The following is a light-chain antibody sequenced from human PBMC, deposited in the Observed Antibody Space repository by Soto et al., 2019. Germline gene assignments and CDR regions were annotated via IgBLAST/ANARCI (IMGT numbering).Light chain of an antibody. Sequence: EIQMTQSPTSLSTSVGDRVTITCRASQTVNTYLNWYQQRPGKAPKLLISAASSLKSGVPSRFSGSGSGTDFTLTISSLQPEDSATYYCQHSYSTPPTFGQGTRVEIK. CDR2: AAS. CDR1: QTVNTY. J-gene: IGKJ1*01. V-gene: IGKV1-39*01. CDR3: QHSYSTPPT.